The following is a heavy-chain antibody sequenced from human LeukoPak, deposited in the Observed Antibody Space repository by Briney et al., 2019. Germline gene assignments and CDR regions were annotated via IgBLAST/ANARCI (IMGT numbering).Heavy chain of an antibody. D-gene: IGHD2-15*01. J-gene: IGHJ5*02. CDR2: IRNKPNNYAT. V-gene: IGHV3-73*01. CDR3: TRPEEGHCSGGSCYGRFDP. CDR1: GLTFNDSA. Sequence: GGSLRLSCAASGLTFNDSAIHWVRQASGKGLEWIGRIRNKPNNYATAYAASVKGRFTISRDDSKNTAYLQMNSLKTEDTAVYYCTRPEEGHCSGGSCYGRFDPWGQGTLVTVSS.